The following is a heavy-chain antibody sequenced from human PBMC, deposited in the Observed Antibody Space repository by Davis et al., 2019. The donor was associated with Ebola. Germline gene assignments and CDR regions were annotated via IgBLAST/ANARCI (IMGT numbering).Heavy chain of an antibody. J-gene: IGHJ4*02. D-gene: IGHD3-22*01. CDR3: ARVKSSGYLSADY. Sequence: GESLKISCAASGFTFSSYSMNWVRQAPGKGLEWVSYISSSSSTIYYADSVKGRFTISRDNAKNSLYLQMNSLRDEDTAVYYCARVKSSGYLSADYWGQGTLVTVSS. V-gene: IGHV3-48*02. CDR1: GFTFSSYS. CDR2: ISSSSSTI.